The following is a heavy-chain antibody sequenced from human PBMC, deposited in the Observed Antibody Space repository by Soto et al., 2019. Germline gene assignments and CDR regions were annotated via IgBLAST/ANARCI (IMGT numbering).Heavy chain of an antibody. J-gene: IGHJ6*02. CDR3: ARLRIYGMDV. D-gene: IGHD3-3*01. Sequence: TSXTLSLTCTVSGGSMSSSSYYWCWIRQPPGKGLEWIGSIYYSGSTYYNPSLKSRVTISVDTSKNQFSLKLSSVTAADTAVYYCARLRIYGMDVWGQGTTVTVSS. CDR1: GGSMSSSSYY. V-gene: IGHV4-39*01. CDR2: IYYSGST.